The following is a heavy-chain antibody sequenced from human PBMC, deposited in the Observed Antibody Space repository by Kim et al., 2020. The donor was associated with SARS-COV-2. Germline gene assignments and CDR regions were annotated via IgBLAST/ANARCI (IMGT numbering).Heavy chain of an antibody. CDR2: INPSDDVT. Sequence: ASVKVSCKASGYTFSRCCSHWVRQAPGEGLEWMGLINPSDDVTNYAQRFQGRVAMTRDTSTNTVYMELSSLRPEDTAVYYCATLEVSGPDHWGQGTLVTVSS. CDR1: GYTFSRCC. V-gene: IGHV1-46*01. CDR3: ATLEVSGPDH. J-gene: IGHJ4*02.